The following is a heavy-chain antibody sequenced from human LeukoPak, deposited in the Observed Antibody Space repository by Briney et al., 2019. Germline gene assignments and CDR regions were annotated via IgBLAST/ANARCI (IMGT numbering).Heavy chain of an antibody. J-gene: IGHJ6*02. CDR1: GYSFTFTKNW. V-gene: IGHV5-51*01. CDR2: IYPVDSDT. Sequence: GESLKISCKASGYSFTFTKNWIGWVRQVPGKGLEWMRIIYPVDSDTRYNPSFQGQATISVDKSISTTYLQWSSLKASDTAIYYCARHLATVTASRQYYYYGMDVWGQGTTVTVSS. D-gene: IGHD4-17*01. CDR3: ARHLATVTASRQYYYYGMDV.